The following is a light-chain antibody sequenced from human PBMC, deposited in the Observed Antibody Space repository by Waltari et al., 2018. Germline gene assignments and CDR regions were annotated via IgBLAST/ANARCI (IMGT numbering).Light chain of an antibody. CDR2: VNSHGSH. Sequence: QLVLTQSPSASASLGASVKLTCTLSSGHSSNIIAWLQQRPERGPRYLMKVNSHGSHSKGDDIPDRFSGSSSGAERYLTISSVQSEDEADYYCETGGHGTWVFGGGTKLTVL. CDR1: SGHSSNI. V-gene: IGLV4-69*01. CDR3: ETGGHGTWV. J-gene: IGLJ3*02.